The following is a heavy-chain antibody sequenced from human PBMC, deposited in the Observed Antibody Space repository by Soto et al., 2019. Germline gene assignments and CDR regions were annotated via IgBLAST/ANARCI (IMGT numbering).Heavy chain of an antibody. D-gene: IGHD1-1*01. J-gene: IGHJ3*02. V-gene: IGHV4-39*01. CDR3: ASNGDDYEAAFDI. CDR2: IYYSGST. CDR1: GGSISSSSYY. Sequence: SETLSLTCTVSGGSISSSSYYWGWIRQPPGKGLEWIGSIYYSGSTYYNPSLKSRVTISVDTSKNQFSLKLSSVTAADTAVYYCASNGDDYEAAFDIWGQGTMVTVSS.